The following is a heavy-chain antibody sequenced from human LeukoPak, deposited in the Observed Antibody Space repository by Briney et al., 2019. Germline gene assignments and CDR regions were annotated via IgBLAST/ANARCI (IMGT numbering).Heavy chain of an antibody. J-gene: IGHJ4*02. CDR2: ISAYNGNT. V-gene: IGHV1-18*01. CDR1: GFTFFSHW. D-gene: IGHD4-11*01. CDR3: ARDPTTFDY. Sequence: ASAKVFCKAFGFTFFSHWFRWGRQAPGQRLEWMGWISAYNGNTNYAQKLQGRVTMTTDTSTSTAYMELRSLRSDDTAVYYCARDPTTFDYWGQGTLVTVSS.